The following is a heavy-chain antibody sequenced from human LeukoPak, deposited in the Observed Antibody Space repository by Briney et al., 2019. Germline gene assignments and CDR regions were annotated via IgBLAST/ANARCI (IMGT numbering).Heavy chain of an antibody. D-gene: IGHD1-14*01. J-gene: IGHJ3*01. CDR1: GFSFREYP. Sequence: PGGSLRLSCVASGFSFREYPIHWVRQAPGKGLEWVAVISNDGSNEYDAEFVKGRFTMSRDNSKNTVFLDMNNLRTEDTAVYYCARAQISMFSSGQYLDVWGQGTLVTVSS. CDR3: ARAQISMFSSGQYLDV. V-gene: IGHV3-30-3*01. CDR2: ISNDGSNE.